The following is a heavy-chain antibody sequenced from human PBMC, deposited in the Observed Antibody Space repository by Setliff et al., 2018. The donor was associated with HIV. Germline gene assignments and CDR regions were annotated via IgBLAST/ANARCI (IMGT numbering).Heavy chain of an antibody. CDR3: MRGRSITIFGVAYFDF. Sequence: SETLSLTCAVSGYSISTAYYWGWIRQPPGKGLEWIGSVYHSGTTYYNPTLKSRVTISVEMSNNQFSLKVTSVTAADTAVYYCMRGRSITIFGVAYFDFWGQGTQVTVSS. V-gene: IGHV4-38-2*01. J-gene: IGHJ4*02. CDR2: VYHSGTT. CDR1: GYSISTAYY. D-gene: IGHD3-3*01.